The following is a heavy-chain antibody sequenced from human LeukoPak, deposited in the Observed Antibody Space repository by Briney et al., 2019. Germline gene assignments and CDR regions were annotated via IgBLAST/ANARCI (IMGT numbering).Heavy chain of an antibody. CDR3: ARGGSTGYDYNAFDI. CDR1: GFSFSSCE. Sequence: GGSLRLSCAASGFSFSSCEMNWVRQAPGKGLGWVSYISSSSTTKLYADSVKGRFTISRDNSKNSLYMQMNSLSAEDTAVYYCARGGSTGYDYNAFDIWGQGTMVTVSS. D-gene: IGHD3-16*01. J-gene: IGHJ3*02. V-gene: IGHV3-48*03. CDR2: ISSSSTTK.